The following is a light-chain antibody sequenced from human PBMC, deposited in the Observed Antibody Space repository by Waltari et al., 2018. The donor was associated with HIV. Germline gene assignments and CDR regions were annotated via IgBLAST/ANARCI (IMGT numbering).Light chain of an antibody. Sequence: QSALTQPASVSGSPGQPITISCTGTSNDVGGYNYVSWYQQHQGKAPKLMIYDVTTRPSGVSDRFSGSKSGNTASLTISGLQAEDEADYYCSSYTKTLYVIFGGGTKLTVL. V-gene: IGLV2-14*03. CDR2: DVT. J-gene: IGLJ2*01. CDR3: SSYTKTLYVI. CDR1: SNDVGGYNY.